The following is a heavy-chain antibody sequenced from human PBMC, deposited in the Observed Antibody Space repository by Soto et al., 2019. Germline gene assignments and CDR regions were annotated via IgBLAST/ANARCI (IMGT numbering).Heavy chain of an antibody. CDR1: GFTFSSYW. CDR3: AVLAAGTPIPDAFDI. CDR2: INPDGSST. Sequence: EVQLVESGGGLVQPGGSLRLSCAASGFTFSSYWMHWVRQAPGKGLMWVSRINPDGSSTSYADSAKGRFTMSRDNAQNTLYIQMSSLRAEDTDAYYCAVLAAGTPIPDAFDIWGQGTMVTVSS. J-gene: IGHJ3*02. V-gene: IGHV3-74*01. D-gene: IGHD3-10*01.